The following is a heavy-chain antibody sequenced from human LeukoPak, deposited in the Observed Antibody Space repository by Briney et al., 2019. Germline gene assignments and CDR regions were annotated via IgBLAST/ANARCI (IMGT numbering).Heavy chain of an antibody. V-gene: IGHV3-21*01. CDR2: ISSSSSYI. J-gene: IGHJ4*02. D-gene: IGHD3-3*01. Sequence: PGGSLRLSCAASGFTFSSYAMSWVRQAPGKGLEWVSSISSSSSYIYYADSVKGRFTISRDNAKNSLYLQMNSLRAEDTAVYYCAREVRPIPPFGVVIRDLFDYWGQGTLVTVSS. CDR3: AREVRPIPPFGVVIRDLFDY. CDR1: GFTFSSYA.